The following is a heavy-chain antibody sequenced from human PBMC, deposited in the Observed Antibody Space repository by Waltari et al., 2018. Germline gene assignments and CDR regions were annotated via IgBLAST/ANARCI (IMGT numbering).Heavy chain of an antibody. J-gene: IGHJ4*02. Sequence: QVQLQESGPGLVKPSETLSLTCAVSGYSISSGYYWGWIRQPPGKGLEWIGSIYHSGGTYSNPSLKSRVTISVDTSKTQFSLKLSSVTAADTAVYYCARLMVVTPGPVRYWGQGTLVTVSS. D-gene: IGHD2-8*01. CDR3: ARLMVVTPGPVRY. CDR1: GYSISSGYY. CDR2: IYHSGGT. V-gene: IGHV4-38-2*01.